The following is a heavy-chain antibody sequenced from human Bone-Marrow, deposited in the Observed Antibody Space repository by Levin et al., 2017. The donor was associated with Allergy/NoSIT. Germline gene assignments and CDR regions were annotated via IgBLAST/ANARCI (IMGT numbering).Heavy chain of an antibody. CDR2: IIPILGIA. CDR1: GGTFSSYA. CDR3: ARVTPIEIPSTLVPAAIRSRYYYYYGMDV. D-gene: IGHD2-2*02. J-gene: IGHJ6*02. Sequence: ASVKVSCKASGGTFSSYAISWVRQAPGQGLEWMGRIIPILGIANYAQKFQGRVTITADKSTSTAYMELSSLRSEDTAVYYCARVTPIEIPSTLVPAAIRSRYYYYYGMDVWGQGTTVTVSS. V-gene: IGHV1-69*04.